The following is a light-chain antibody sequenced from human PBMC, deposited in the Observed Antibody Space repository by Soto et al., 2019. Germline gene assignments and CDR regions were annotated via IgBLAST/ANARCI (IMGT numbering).Light chain of an antibody. V-gene: IGKV1-5*01. CDR1: QSISSR. J-gene: IGKJ2*01. Sequence: DIQMTQSPSTLSASVGDRVTITCRASQSISSRLAWYQQKPRKAPRLLIDDASSLESGVPSRFSGSGSGTDFTLTISSLQPDDFATYYCQQFNSYPYTFGQGTKLEIK. CDR3: QQFNSYPYT. CDR2: DAS.